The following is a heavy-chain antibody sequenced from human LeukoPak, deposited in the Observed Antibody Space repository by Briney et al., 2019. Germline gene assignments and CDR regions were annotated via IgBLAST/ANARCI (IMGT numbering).Heavy chain of an antibody. J-gene: IGHJ4*02. CDR2: IYDSGST. D-gene: IGHD4-17*01. V-gene: IGHV4-59*08. Sequence: SETLSLTCTVSGGSIGSYYWSWIRQPPGKGLEWIGYIYDSGSTNYNPSLKSRVTISVDTSKNQFSLKLSSVTAADTAVYYCARLPTVTFFDYWGQGTLVTVSS. CDR3: ARLPTVTFFDY. CDR1: GGSIGSYY.